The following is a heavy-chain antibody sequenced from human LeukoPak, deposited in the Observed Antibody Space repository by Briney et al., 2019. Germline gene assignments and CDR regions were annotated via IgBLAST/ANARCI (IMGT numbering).Heavy chain of an antibody. CDR3: ARYCRGGSCYPGGDDAFDI. D-gene: IGHD2-15*01. CDR2: ISVTGEST. CDR1: GFTFNTYA. V-gene: IGHV3-23*01. J-gene: IGHJ3*02. Sequence: GGSLRLSCAASGFTFNTYAMSWVRQAPGKGLEWVSTISVTGESTYYVDSVKGRFTISRDNSKSTLYLQMNSLRAEDTAVYYCARYCRGGSCYPGGDDAFDIWGQGTMVTVSS.